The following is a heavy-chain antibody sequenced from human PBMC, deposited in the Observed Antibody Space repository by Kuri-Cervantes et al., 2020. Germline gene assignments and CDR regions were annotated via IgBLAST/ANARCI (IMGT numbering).Heavy chain of an antibody. J-gene: IGHJ4*02. CDR2: INHSGST. CDR1: GGSFSGYY. D-gene: IGHD3-22*01. V-gene: IGHV4-34*01. CDR3: ARLDYYDSSGYYLGFDY. Sequence: SETLSLTCAVYGGSFSGYYWSWIRQPPGKGLEWIGEINHSGSTNYNPSLKSRVTISVGTSKNQFSLKLSSVTAADTAVYYCARLDYYDSSGYYLGFDYWGQGTLVTVSS.